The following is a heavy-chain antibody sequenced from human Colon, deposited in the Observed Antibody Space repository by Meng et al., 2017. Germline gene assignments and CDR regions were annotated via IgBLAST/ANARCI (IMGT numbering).Heavy chain of an antibody. CDR3: ARDHMGSLDY. CDR2: AST. V-gene: IGHV4-61*08. CDR1: GGSVSRSGYQ. J-gene: IGHJ4*02. D-gene: IGHD1-26*01. Sequence: QGQLQESGPGLVRPSETLSLICTVSGGSVSRSGYQWGWIRQPPGKGLXWIGYASTNYNPSLKSRVTISLDTSRNQFSLSLSSVTAADTAVYYCARDHMGSLDYWGQGILVTVSS.